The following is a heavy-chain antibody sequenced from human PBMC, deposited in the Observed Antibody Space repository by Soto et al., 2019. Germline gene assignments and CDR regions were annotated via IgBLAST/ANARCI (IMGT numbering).Heavy chain of an antibody. V-gene: IGHV5-51*01. Sequence: HWGSLKISRKGPGYTFTRNWIGWVRQMPGKGVEWVGIIFPIESDPRYSPSSQGPVTISADNSLSTAYLQKRSLKASDTGIYYCATPGGRDFNAFDVWGQGTMVTVSS. CDR3: ATPGGRDFNAFDV. CDR2: IFPIESDP. J-gene: IGHJ3*01. D-gene: IGHD2-21*02. CDR1: GYTFTRNW.